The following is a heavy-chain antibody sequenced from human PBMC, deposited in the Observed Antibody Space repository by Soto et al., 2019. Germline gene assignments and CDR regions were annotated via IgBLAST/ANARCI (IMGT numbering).Heavy chain of an antibody. D-gene: IGHD6-19*01. CDR3: ARDWGSSGWPN. V-gene: IGHV4-31*03. Sequence: SETLSLTCTVSGHSLSSGGYYWSWIRQHPGKGLEWVGYIYFTGSTLYNPSLKSRLAMSLDTSKNQFSLRLTSVTAADTAVYFCARDWGSSGWPNWGQGTLVTVSS. CDR2: IYFTGST. CDR1: GHSLSSGGYY. J-gene: IGHJ4*02.